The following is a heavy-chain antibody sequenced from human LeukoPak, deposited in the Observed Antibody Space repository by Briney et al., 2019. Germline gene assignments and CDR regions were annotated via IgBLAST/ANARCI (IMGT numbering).Heavy chain of an antibody. CDR2: IIPIFGTA. D-gene: IGHD1-26*01. CDR1: GYTFTSYA. J-gene: IGHJ5*02. Sequence: GASVKVSCKASGYTFTSYAISWVRQAPGQGLEWMGGIIPIFGTANYAQKFQGRVTITADESTSTAYMELSSLRSEDTAVYYCAREKVGAISDFPNNWFDPWGQGTLVTVSS. V-gene: IGHV1-69*13. CDR3: AREKVGAISDFPNNWFDP.